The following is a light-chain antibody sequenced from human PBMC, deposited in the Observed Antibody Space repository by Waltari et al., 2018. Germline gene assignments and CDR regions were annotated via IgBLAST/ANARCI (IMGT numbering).Light chain of an antibody. CDR2: WAS. CDR3: QQYYTTPPYT. CDR1: QSVLYSPNNKNY. J-gene: IGKJ2*01. V-gene: IGKV4-1*01. Sequence: DIVMTQSPDSLAASLGARATINCKSSQSVLYSPNNKNYLAWYQQKPGQPPKLLISWASTRESGVPDRFSGGGSGTDFTLTISSLQAEDVAVYYCQQYYTTPPYTFGQGTKLEI.